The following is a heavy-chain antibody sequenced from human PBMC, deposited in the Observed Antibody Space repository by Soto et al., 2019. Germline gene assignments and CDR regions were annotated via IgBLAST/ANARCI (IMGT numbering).Heavy chain of an antibody. CDR1: GFTFSSYA. CDR2: ISGGGGST. CDR3: AKPGCSSTSCYTDY. D-gene: IGHD2-2*02. J-gene: IGHJ4*02. Sequence: EVQLLESGGCLVQPGGSLRLSCAASGFTFSSYAMHWVRQAPGKGMEWVSAISGGGGSTYYADSVKGRFTISRDNSKNTLYLQMNSLRAEDTALYYCAKPGCSSTSCYTDYLGQGTLVTVSS. V-gene: IGHV3-23*01.